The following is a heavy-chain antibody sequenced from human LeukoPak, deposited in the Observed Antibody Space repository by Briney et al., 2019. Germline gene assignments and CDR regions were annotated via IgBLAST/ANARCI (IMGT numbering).Heavy chain of an antibody. V-gene: IGHV3-9*01. CDR2: ISWNSGSI. J-gene: IGHJ4*02. CDR3: AKDIFTMVRGVVDY. Sequence: GGSLRLSCAAAGFTFDDYAMHWVRQAPGKGLEWVSGISWNSGSIGYADSVKGRFTISRDNAKNSLYLQMNSLRAEDTALYYCAKDIFTMVRGVVDYWGQGTLVTVSA. D-gene: IGHD3-10*01. CDR1: GFTFDDYA.